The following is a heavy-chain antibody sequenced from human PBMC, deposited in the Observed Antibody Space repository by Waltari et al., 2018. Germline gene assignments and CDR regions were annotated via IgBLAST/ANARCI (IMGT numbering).Heavy chain of an antibody. V-gene: IGHV1-69*08. CDR2: IIPFFGTA. J-gene: IGHJ5*02. CDR1: GGTLSSYA. D-gene: IGHD3-16*01. Sequence: QVQLVQSGAEVKKPGSSVTVSCKASGGTLSSYAISWVRQAPGQGIAWMGRIIPFFGTANYEQKFQGRVTITADKSPSTAYMKLSSLRTEEKAVYYYARGWGSGPPPNWFDPWGQGTLVTVSS. CDR3: ARGWGSGPPPNWFDP.